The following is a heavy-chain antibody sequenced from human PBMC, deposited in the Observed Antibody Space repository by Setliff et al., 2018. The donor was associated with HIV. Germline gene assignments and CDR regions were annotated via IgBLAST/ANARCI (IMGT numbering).Heavy chain of an antibody. CDR1: GYNFTNYG. J-gene: IGHJ5*02. D-gene: IGHD2-15*01. V-gene: IGHV1-18*04. CDR2: ISADSGNT. CDR3: ARDGCSGQRCYLFNWFDP. Sequence: ASVKVSCKASGYNFTNYGITWVRQAPGQGLEWMGWISADSGNTKYAQNVQGRVTMTTDTSATTAYMELSSLTSEDTAVYYCARDGCSGQRCYLFNWFDPWGQGTLVTVSS.